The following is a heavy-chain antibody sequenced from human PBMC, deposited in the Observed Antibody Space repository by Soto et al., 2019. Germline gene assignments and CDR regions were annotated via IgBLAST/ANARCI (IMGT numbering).Heavy chain of an antibody. D-gene: IGHD2-15*01. CDR2: INPNSGGT. CDR3: ARDPIVVVVAAKACNWFDP. CDR1: GYSFTDYH. J-gene: IGHJ5*02. Sequence: SLKVSCNASGYSFTDYHIQWVRRAPGQGLEWLGRINPNSGGTNYAQKFQGRVTMTRDTSISTAYMELSRLRSDDTAVYYCARDPIVVVVAAKACNWFDPWGQGTLVTVSS. V-gene: IGHV1-2*06.